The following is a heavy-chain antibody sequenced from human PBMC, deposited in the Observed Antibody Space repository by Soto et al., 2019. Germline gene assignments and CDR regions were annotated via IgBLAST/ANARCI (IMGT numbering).Heavy chain of an antibody. D-gene: IGHD1-1*01. CDR2: IFWDDDK. J-gene: IGHJ4*02. V-gene: IGHV2-5*02. CDR1: GFSLSTSGVG. CDR3: AHLPWKELWPRAPVVN. Sequence: ESGPTLVNPTQTLTLTCTFSGFSLSTSGVGVGWIRQPPGKALEWLGIIFWDDDKRYRPSLKRRLSITKDTSRNQLVLTMTNMDPVDTATYYCAHLPWKELWPRAPVVNWGQGTPVTVSS.